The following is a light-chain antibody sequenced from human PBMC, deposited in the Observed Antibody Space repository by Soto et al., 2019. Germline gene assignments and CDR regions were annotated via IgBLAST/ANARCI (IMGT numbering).Light chain of an antibody. CDR2: EVN. CDR3: SSYAGSSNV. CDR1: SSDVGGYNY. Sequence: SVLTQPPSASGSPGQSVAISCTGTSSDVGGYNYVSWYQQHPGNAPKLMIYEVNKRPSGVPDRFSGSKSGNTASLTVSGLQAEDEADYYCSSYAGSSNVFGTGTKVTV. J-gene: IGLJ1*01. V-gene: IGLV2-8*01.